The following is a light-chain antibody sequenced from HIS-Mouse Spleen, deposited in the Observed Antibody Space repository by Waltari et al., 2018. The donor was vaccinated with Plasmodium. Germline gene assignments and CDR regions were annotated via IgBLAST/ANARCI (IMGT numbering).Light chain of an antibody. CDR2: DVS. CDR3: CSYAGSYTWV. V-gene: IGLV2-11*01. J-gene: IGLJ2*01. Sequence: QSALTQPRSVSGSPGRSVTISCPGTSRDVGGYNYVPWYQQHPGKAPKLMIYDVSNRPAGVPDRFSGSKSGNTASLTISGLQAEDEADYYCCSYAGSYTWVFGGGTKLTVL. CDR1: SRDVGGYNY.